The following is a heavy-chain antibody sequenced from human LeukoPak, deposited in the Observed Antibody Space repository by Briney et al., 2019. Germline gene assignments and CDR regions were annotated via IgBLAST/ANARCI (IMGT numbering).Heavy chain of an antibody. D-gene: IGHD3-22*01. CDR3: VRVSEDYDSSGYYSAFDI. CDR2: ISSSSSYI. V-gene: IGHV3-21*01. CDR1: GFTFSSYS. J-gene: IGHJ3*02. Sequence: PGGSLRLSCAASGFTFSSYSMNWVRQAPGKGLEWVSSISSSSSYIYYADSVKGRFTISRDNAKNSLYLQMNSLRAEDTAVYYCVRVSEDYDSSGYYSAFDIWGQGTMVTVSS.